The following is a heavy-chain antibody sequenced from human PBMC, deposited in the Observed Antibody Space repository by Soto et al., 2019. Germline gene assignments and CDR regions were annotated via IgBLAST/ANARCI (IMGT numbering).Heavy chain of an antibody. CDR1: GASIRSYY. CDR3: ARDQNGSPHFDY. CDR2: IYYSGST. D-gene: IGHD1-26*01. V-gene: IGHV4-59*01. Sequence: QVQLQESGPGLVKPSETLSLTCTVSGASIRSYYWSWIRQPPGKGLEWIGFIYYSGSTNYNPSLKSRVTISVDTSKNQFSLRVSSVTAADTAVYYCARDQNGSPHFDYWGQGTLVTVPS. J-gene: IGHJ4*02.